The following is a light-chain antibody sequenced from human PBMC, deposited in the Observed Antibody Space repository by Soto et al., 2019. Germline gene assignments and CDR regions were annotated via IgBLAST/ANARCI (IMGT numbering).Light chain of an antibody. J-gene: IGKJ2*01. CDR3: MQGTHWPPYT. V-gene: IGKV2-30*01. CDR2: KVS. CDR1: QSLVYSDGNTY. Sequence: DVVMTQSPLSLPVTLGQPASISCRSSQSLVYSDGNTYLNWFQQRPGQSPRRLIYKVSNRDSGVPDRFSGSWSGTDFTLKISRVEAADVGVYYCMQGTHWPPYTFGQGTKLEIK.